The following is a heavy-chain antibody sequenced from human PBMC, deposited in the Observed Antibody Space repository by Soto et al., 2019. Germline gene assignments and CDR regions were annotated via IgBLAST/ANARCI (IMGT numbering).Heavy chain of an antibody. J-gene: IGHJ5*02. V-gene: IGHV1-18*01. CDR1: GYTFTSYG. D-gene: IGHD6-19*01. Sequence: QVQLVQSGAEVKKPGASVKVSCKASGYTFTSYGISWVRQAPGQGLEWMGWISAYNGNTNYAQKLQGRVTMTTDTSTSTAYRELRSLRSDDTAVYYCAREGGIAVAGRGWFDPWGQGTLVTVSS. CDR2: ISAYNGNT. CDR3: AREGGIAVAGRGWFDP.